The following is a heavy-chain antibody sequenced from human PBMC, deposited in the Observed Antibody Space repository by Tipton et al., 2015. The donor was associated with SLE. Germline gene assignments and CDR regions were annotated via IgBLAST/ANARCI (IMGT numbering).Heavy chain of an antibody. CDR3: ARAFPYDSSAYRVLGPFDI. V-gene: IGHV4-59*02. Sequence: TLSLTCTVSGGSVSSFYWSWIRQPPGKGLEWIGYVFYSGITKYNPSLMSRVTMSIDTSKNQLSLRLSSVTAADTAVYYCARAFPYDSSAYRVLGPFDIWGQGTLVTVSS. CDR1: GGSVSSFY. D-gene: IGHD3-22*01. J-gene: IGHJ3*02. CDR2: VFYSGIT.